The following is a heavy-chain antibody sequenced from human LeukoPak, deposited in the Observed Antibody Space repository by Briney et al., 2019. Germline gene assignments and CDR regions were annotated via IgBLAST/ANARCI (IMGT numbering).Heavy chain of an antibody. D-gene: IGHD2-8*01. CDR3: AKGSIMLWV. Sequence: GGSLRLSCAASGFSFSSYSMSWVRQAPGKGLEWVSSISASGTSPYYTDSVKGRFTISRDTSKNTLSLQMNSLRVDDTAVYYCAKGSIMLWVGGQGTLVTVSS. CDR2: ISASGTSP. J-gene: IGHJ4*02. CDR1: GFSFSSYS. V-gene: IGHV3-23*01.